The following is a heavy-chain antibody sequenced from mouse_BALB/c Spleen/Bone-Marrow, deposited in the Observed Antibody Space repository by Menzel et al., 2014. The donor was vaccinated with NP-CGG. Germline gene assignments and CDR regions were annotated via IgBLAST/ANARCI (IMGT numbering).Heavy chain of an antibody. CDR2: INPSNGRT. CDR1: GYTFTSYW. V-gene: IGHV1S81*02. Sequence: QVQLQQSGAELVKPGASVKLSCKASGYTFTSYWMHWVKRGPGQGLEWIGEINPSNGRTNYNEKFKSKATLTVDKSSSTAYMQLSSLTSEDSAVYYCARTYFDYWGQGTTLTVSS. J-gene: IGHJ2*01. CDR3: ARTYFDY.